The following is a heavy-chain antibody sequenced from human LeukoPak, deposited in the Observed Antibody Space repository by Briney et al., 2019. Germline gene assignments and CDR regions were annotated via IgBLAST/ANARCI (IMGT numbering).Heavy chain of an antibody. Sequence: SETLSLTCAVYGGSFSGYYWSWIRQPPEKGLEWIGEINHSGSTNFNPSLKSRVTISLDTSKNQFSLKLSSVTAADTAVYYCARSRGYCSGGSCYRRKTLLWGWDVWGQGTTVTVSS. D-gene: IGHD2-15*01. CDR2: INHSGST. J-gene: IGHJ6*02. V-gene: IGHV4-34*01. CDR3: ARSRGYCSGGSCYRRKTLLWGWDV. CDR1: GGSFSGYY.